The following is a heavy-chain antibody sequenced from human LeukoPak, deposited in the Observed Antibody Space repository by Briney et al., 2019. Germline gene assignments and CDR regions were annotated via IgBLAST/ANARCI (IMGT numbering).Heavy chain of an antibody. Sequence: GASVKVSCKASGGTFSSYAISWVRQAPGQGLEWMGGIIPIFGTANYAQKFQGRVTITADESTSTAYMELSSLRSEDTAVYYCARDGKALSGYDTFDYWGQGTLVTVSS. CDR3: ARDGKALSGYDTFDY. CDR2: IIPIFGTA. D-gene: IGHD5-12*01. CDR1: GGTFSSYA. V-gene: IGHV1-69*13. J-gene: IGHJ4*02.